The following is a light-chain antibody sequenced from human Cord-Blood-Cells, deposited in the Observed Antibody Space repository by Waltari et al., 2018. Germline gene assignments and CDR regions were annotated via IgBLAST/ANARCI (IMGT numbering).Light chain of an antibody. CDR2: AAS. CDR3: QQSYSTPIT. V-gene: IGKV1-39*01. CDR1: QSISSY. J-gene: IGKJ5*01. Sequence: DIQMTQSPSSLSASVGDRVTITCRASQSISSYLNWYQQTPGKAPKLLIYAASSLQSGFPSRFSGSGSGTDFTLTISSLQPEDFATYYCQQSYSTPITFGQGTRLEIK.